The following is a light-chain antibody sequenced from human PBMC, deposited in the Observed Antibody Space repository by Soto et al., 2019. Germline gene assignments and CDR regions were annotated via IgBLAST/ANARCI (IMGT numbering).Light chain of an antibody. CDR3: HQYGSSPAT. V-gene: IGKV3-20*01. J-gene: IGKJ1*01. CDR2: GAS. CDR1: QSVSSSF. Sequence: DIVLTQSPGTLSLSPVERATLSCRASQSVSSSFLAWYQQKPGQAPRLLIFGASSRATGIPDRFRGSGSVTDFTLTISRLEPEDFAVYYCHQYGSSPATFGQGTKVDIK.